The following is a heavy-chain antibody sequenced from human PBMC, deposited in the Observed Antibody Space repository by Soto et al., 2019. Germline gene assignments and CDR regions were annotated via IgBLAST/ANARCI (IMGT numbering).Heavy chain of an antibody. Sequence: GGSLRLSCSGSGFIFSIYAIHWVRQAPGKGLEYVSFISIDGSRTHYADSVKGRFTISRDNSKNTAYLQMSSLRPEDTAVYYCAKLSTKHIVVVTAISAAYFQHWGQGTLVTVSS. CDR2: ISIDGSRT. D-gene: IGHD2-21*02. CDR3: AKLSTKHIVVVTAISAAYFQH. J-gene: IGHJ1*01. V-gene: IGHV3-64D*06. CDR1: GFIFSIYA.